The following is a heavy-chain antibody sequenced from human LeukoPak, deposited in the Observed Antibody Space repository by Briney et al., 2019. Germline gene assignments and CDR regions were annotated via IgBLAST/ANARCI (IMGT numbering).Heavy chain of an antibody. CDR3: ARVGDIVVVPAYNWFDP. J-gene: IGHJ5*02. Sequence: PSETLSLTCAVSGGSFSGYYWSWIRQPPGKGLEWIGEINHSGSTNYNPSLKSRVTISVGTSKNQFSLKLSSVTAADTAVYYCARVGDIVVVPAYNWFDPWGQGTLVTVSS. V-gene: IGHV4-34*01. CDR2: INHSGST. D-gene: IGHD2-2*01. CDR1: GGSFSGYY.